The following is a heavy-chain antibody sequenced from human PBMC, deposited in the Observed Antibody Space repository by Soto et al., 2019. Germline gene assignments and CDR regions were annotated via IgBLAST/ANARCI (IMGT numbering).Heavy chain of an antibody. D-gene: IGHD2-21*02. V-gene: IGHV4-4*07. CDR1: GASIRRYY. CDR3: ARDFCGGDCSDDYYYSAMDV. CDR2: IYTSGST. Sequence: TLSLTCKVSGASIRRYYWSWIRPPAGKALEWIGRIYTSGSTNYNPSLKSRVTISVDTSKNQFSLKLNSVTAADTAVYYCARDFCGGDCSDDYYYSAMDVWGPGPTGTV. J-gene: IGHJ6*02.